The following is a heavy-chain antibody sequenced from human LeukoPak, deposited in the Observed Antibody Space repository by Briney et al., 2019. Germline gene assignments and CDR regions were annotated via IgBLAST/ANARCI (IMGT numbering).Heavy chain of an antibody. CDR2: ITSSGSTI. V-gene: IGHV3-11*01. J-gene: IGHJ3*02. CDR1: GFTFSDYY. Sequence: GGSLRLSCAACGFTFSDYYMSWIRQAPGKGLEWVSYITSSGSTIYYADSMKGRFTISRDNAKYSLFLQLDSLRAEDTALYYCARIGRHAAFDSWGQGTLVIVSS. CDR3: ARIGRHAAFDS.